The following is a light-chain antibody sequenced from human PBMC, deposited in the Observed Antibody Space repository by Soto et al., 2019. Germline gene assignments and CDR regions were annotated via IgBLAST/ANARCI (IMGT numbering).Light chain of an antibody. CDR3: QSYDSSGLGV. V-gene: IGLV6-57*01. CDR2: EDN. J-gene: IGLJ3*02. Sequence: NFMLTQPHSVSASPGKTVTISCTRSSGSIASNYVQWYQQRPGSSPTTVIYEDNQRPSGVPDRFSGSIDSSSNSASLTISGLTTEDEADYYCQSYDSSGLGVDGGGTKLTVL. CDR1: SGSIASNY.